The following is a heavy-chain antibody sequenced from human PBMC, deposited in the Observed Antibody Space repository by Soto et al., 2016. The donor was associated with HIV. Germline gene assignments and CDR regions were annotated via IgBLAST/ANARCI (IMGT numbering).Heavy chain of an antibody. CDR3: ARGRFLEWSNWFDP. CDR1: GFTFSSYA. V-gene: IGHV3-64*01. D-gene: IGHD3-3*01. CDR2: ISSNGGST. J-gene: IGHJ5*02. Sequence: EVQLVESGGGLVQPGGSLRLSCAASGFTFSSYAMHWVRQAPGKGLEYVSAISSNGGSTYYANSVKGRFTISRDNSKNTLYLQMGSLRAEDMAVYYCARGRFLEWSNWFDPWGQGTLVTVSS.